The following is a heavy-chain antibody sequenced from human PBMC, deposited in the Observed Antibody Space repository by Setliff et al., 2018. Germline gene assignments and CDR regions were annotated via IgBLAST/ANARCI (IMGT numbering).Heavy chain of an antibody. Sequence: GGSLRLSCAASGFTFSSYEMNWVRQAPGKGLEWVSKTHRDGITVYSDSVKGRFTISRDFATNSLHLQMTSLSAEDTAVYYCARRLPYFGMDVWGQGTTVTVSS. CDR1: GFTFSSYE. D-gene: IGHD2-15*01. J-gene: IGHJ6*02. V-gene: IGHV3-48*03. CDR2: THRDGITV. CDR3: ARRLPYFGMDV.